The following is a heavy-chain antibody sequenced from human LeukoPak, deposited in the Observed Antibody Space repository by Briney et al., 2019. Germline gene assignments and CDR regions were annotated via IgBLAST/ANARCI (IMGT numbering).Heavy chain of an antibody. D-gene: IGHD4-11*01. V-gene: IGHV3-30*04. CDR3: ARDRESESDSEGDY. J-gene: IGHJ4*02. Sequence: GGSLRLSCAASGYTFSSYAIHWVRQAPGMRLEWVAVISSDGGNEYYADSVKGRFTISRDNSRNTLFLQMNSLRVEDTALYYCARDRESESDSEGDYWGQGTLVTVSS. CDR1: GYTFSSYA. CDR2: ISSDGGNE.